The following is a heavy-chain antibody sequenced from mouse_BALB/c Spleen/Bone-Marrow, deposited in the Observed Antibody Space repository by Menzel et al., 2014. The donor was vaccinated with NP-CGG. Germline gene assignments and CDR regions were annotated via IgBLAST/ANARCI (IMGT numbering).Heavy chain of an antibody. V-gene: IGHV1S81*02. CDR3: SRGRRDALDY. Sequence: QVQLQQSGAELVKPGASVKLSCKASGYTFTSYYMYWVKQRPGQGLEWFGEINPSSGGTNFNEKFKNKATLTVDKSSSTAYMRLSSLTSEDSAVYYCSRGRRDALDYWGQGTSVTVSS. J-gene: IGHJ4*01. CDR1: GYTFTSYY. CDR2: INPSSGGT.